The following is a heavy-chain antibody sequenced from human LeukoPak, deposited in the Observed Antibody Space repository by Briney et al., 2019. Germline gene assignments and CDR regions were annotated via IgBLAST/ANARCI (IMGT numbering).Heavy chain of an antibody. CDR1: GGSISTSSYY. D-gene: IGHD6-13*01. V-gene: IGHV4-39*01. CDR3: GSTYSSSLYFDY. J-gene: IGHJ4*02. CDR2: IYYNGST. Sequence: SETLSLTCTVSGGSISTSSYYWGWVRQPPGKGLEWIGSIYYNGSTYYNPSLKSRVTMSVDTSKNQFSLNLSSVTAPDTAVYYCGSTYSSSLYFDYWGQGTLVTVSS.